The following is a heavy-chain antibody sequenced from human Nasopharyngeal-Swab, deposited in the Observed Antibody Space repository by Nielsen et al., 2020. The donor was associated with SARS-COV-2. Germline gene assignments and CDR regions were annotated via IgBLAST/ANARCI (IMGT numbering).Heavy chain of an antibody. CDR3: ARGLVQLERIGGSYYYYGMDV. CDR1: GGTFSSYA. Sequence: SVKVSCKASGGTFSSYAISWVRQAPGQGLEWIGGIIPIFGTANYAQKFQGRVTITADESTSTAYMELSSLRSEDTAVYYCARGLVQLERIGGSYYYYGMDVWGQGTTVTVSS. J-gene: IGHJ6*02. D-gene: IGHD1-1*01. V-gene: IGHV1-69*13. CDR2: IIPIFGTA.